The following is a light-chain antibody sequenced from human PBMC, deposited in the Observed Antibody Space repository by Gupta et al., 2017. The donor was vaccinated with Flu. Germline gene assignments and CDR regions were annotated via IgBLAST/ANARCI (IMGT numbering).Light chain of an antibody. CDR3: QAWEASTAYVV. V-gene: IGLV3-1*01. J-gene: IGLJ2*01. CDR2: QDS. Sequence: GDQLGGKYVCWYQQKPGQSPVLVIYQDSKRPSGMPERFSGSNSGSTATLTISVTQAMDEADYYCQAWEASTAYVVFGGGTKLTV. CDR1: QLGGKY.